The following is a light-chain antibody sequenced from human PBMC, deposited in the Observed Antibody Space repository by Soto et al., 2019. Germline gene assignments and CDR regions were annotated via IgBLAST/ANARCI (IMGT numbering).Light chain of an antibody. CDR2: SNN. CDR3: AAWDDSLSGYV. Sequence: QAVVTQPPSTSGTPGQRVTISCSGSSSNIGSKTVNWYQHLPGTAPKLLIYSNNQRPSGVPERFSGSKSGTSASLAVSGLQSEDEADYYCAAWDDSLSGYVFGTGTKVTVL. J-gene: IGLJ1*01. CDR1: SSNIGSKT. V-gene: IGLV1-44*01.